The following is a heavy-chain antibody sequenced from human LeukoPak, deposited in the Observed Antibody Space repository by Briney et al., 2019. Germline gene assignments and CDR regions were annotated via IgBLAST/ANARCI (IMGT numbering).Heavy chain of an antibody. CDR2: IYYSGST. CDR3: ARVTNGYCSGGSCSSRGALGY. D-gene: IGHD2-15*01. Sequence: SETLSLTCTVSGGSISSYYWSWIRRPPGKGLEWIGYIYYSGSTNYNPSLKSRVTISVDTSKNQFSLKLSSVTAADTAVYYCARVTNGYCSGGSCSSRGALGYWGQGTLVTVSS. J-gene: IGHJ4*02. CDR1: GGSISSYY. V-gene: IGHV4-59*01.